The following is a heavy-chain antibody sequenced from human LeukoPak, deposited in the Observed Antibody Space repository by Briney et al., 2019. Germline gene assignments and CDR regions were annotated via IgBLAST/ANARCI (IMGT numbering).Heavy chain of an antibody. D-gene: IGHD5-18*01. CDR2: INPNSGGT. Sequence: GASVKVSCKASGYTFTGYYMHWVRQAPGQGLEWMGWINPNSGGTNYAQKFQGWVTMTRDTSISTAYMELSRLRSDDMAVYYCARVEGYPEKMDVWGKGTTVTVST. V-gene: IGHV1-2*04. CDR3: ARVEGYPEKMDV. J-gene: IGHJ6*04. CDR1: GYTFTGYY.